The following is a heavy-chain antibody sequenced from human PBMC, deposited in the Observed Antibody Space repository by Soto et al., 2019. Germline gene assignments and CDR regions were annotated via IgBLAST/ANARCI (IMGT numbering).Heavy chain of an antibody. V-gene: IGHV1-18*01. CDR3: ARDQAAAGARGYGMDV. CDR2: ISAYNGNT. CDR1: GYTFTSYG. J-gene: IGHJ6*02. Sequence: QVQLVQSGAEVKKPGASVKVSCKASGYTFTSYGISWVRQAPGQGLEWMGWISAYNGNTNYAQKLQGRVTMTTDTSTSTAYVELRGLRSDDTAVYYCARDQAAAGARGYGMDVWGQGTTVTVSS. D-gene: IGHD6-13*01.